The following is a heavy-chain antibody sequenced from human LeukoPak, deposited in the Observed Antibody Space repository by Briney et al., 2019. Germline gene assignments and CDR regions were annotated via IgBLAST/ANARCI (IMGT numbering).Heavy chain of an antibody. D-gene: IGHD6-13*01. CDR3: ARGSKQLVQDYYYYGMDV. CDR2: IGTAGDT. Sequence: GGSLRLSCAASGFTFSSYDMHWVRHATGKGLEWVSAIGTAGDTYYPGSVKGRFTISRENAKNSLYLQMNSLRAGDTAVYYCARGSKQLVQDYYYYGMDVWGRGTTVTVSS. J-gene: IGHJ6*02. V-gene: IGHV3-13*01. CDR1: GFTFSSYD.